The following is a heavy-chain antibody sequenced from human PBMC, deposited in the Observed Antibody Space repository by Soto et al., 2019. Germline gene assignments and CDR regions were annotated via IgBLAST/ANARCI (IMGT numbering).Heavy chain of an antibody. CDR1: GGSISSYY. J-gene: IGHJ5*02. CDR2: IYYSGST. Sequence: SETLSLTCTVSGGSISSYYWSWIRQPPGKGLEWIGYIYYSGSTNYNPSLKSRVTISVDTSKNQFSLKLSSVTAADTAVYYCARAERGIKYYDILTADWFDPWGQGTLVTVS. V-gene: IGHV4-59*01. CDR3: ARAERGIKYYDILTADWFDP. D-gene: IGHD3-9*01.